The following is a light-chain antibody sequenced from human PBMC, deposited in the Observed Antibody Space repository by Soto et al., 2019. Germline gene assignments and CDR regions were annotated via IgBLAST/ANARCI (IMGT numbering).Light chain of an antibody. CDR2: AAS. J-gene: IGKJ3*01. Sequence: DIQMTQSPSSLSASVGDRVTITCRASQSISSYLNWYHQKPGKAPKLLIYAASSFQSGVTSRFSGSGSGTDFTLTISSLQPEDFATYYCQQSYSTPLFTFGPGTKVDIK. CDR3: QQSYSTPLFT. CDR1: QSISSY. V-gene: IGKV1-39*01.